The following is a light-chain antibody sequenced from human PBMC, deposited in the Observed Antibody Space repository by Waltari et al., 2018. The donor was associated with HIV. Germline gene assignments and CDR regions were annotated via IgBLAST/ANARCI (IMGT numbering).Light chain of an antibody. CDR1: SSNIGSNY. CDR3: ATRDDSLNAWV. V-gene: IGLV1-47*01. Sequence: QSVLTQPPSASGTPGQRVTISCSGSSSNIGSNYVYWYQQLPGTAPKLRIYRNNQRPSGVPDRFSGSKSGTSASLAISGLRSEDEADYYCATRDDSLNAWVFGGGTKVTVL. CDR2: RNN. J-gene: IGLJ3*02.